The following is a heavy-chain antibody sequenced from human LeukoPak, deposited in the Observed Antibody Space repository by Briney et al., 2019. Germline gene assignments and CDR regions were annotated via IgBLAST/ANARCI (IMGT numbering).Heavy chain of an antibody. D-gene: IGHD3-3*01. J-gene: IGHJ3*02. Sequence: SETLSLTCTVSGGPISSNSYYWGWIRQPPGKGLEWIASIYYSGSTYYNPSLRSRATISVDTSKNLFSLRLSSVTAADTAVYYCARECTIFGVVTITPYAFDIWGQGTMVTVSS. CDR3: ARECTIFGVVTITPYAFDI. V-gene: IGHV4-39*02. CDR1: GGPISSNSYY. CDR2: IYYSGST.